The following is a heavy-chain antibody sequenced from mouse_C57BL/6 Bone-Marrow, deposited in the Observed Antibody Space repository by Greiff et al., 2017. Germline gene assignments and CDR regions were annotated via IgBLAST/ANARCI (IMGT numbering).Heavy chain of an antibody. V-gene: IGHV5-6*01. CDR3: ARDYYGSSYRTWFAY. Sequence: EVKLVESGGDLVKPGGSLTLSCAASGFTFSSYGMSWVRPTPDKRLEWVATISSGGSSTYYTDSVKGRFTISRDNAKNTRYLQMGRRKSEDTASYYWARDYYGSSYRTWFAYWGQGTLVTVSA. CDR2: ISSGGSST. CDR1: GFTFSSYG. D-gene: IGHD1-1*01. J-gene: IGHJ3*01.